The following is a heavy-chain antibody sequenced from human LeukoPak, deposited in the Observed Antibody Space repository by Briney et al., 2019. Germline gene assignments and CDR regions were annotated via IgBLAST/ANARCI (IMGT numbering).Heavy chain of an antibody. D-gene: IGHD6-19*01. Sequence: PGGSLRLSCAASGFTFSSYWMSWVRQAPGKGLEWVANIKEDGSEKYYVDSVKGRFTIPRDNAKNSLYLQMNSLRAEDTAVYYCARDHRSSGWFVDYWGQGTLVTVSS. CDR3: ARDHRSSGWFVDY. J-gene: IGHJ4*02. CDR2: IKEDGSEK. CDR1: GFTFSSYW. V-gene: IGHV3-7*01.